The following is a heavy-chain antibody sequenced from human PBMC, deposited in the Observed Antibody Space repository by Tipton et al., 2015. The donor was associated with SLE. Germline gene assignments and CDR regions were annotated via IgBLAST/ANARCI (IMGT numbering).Heavy chain of an antibody. CDR2: IYSSGST. CDR3: AREAKYSGSYYNWFDT. Sequence: LRLSCTVSGGSISSGSYYWSWIRQPAGKGLEWIGRIYSSGSTNENLSLKSRVFISKDTSKNQFSLKLSSVTAADTAVYYCAREAKYSGSYYNWFDTWGQGTLVTVSP. CDR1: GGSISSGSYY. J-gene: IGHJ5*02. D-gene: IGHD1-26*01. V-gene: IGHV4-61*02.